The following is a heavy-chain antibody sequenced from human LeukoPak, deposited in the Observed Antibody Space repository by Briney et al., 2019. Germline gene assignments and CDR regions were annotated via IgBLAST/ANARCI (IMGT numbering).Heavy chain of an antibody. CDR2: ISSSGGYI. CDR1: GFSFNIYG. Sequence: PGGSLRLSCAASGFSFNIYGMKWVRQAPGKGLEWISSISSSGGYIDYADSVKGRFTISSDNAKNSLYLQMSSLRAGDAAIYYCARASDAGSKYYHYMDVWGKGTTVTISS. J-gene: IGHJ6*03. CDR3: ARASDAGSKYYHYMDV. V-gene: IGHV3-21*06. D-gene: IGHD3-10*01.